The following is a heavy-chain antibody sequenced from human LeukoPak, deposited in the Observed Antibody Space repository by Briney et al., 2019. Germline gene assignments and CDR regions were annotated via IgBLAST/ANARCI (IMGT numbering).Heavy chain of an antibody. CDR3: TREDLYYYSIEV. CDR2: IRSRTFRGTT. Sequence: GGSLCLSHTASGFTFGKHVVSWVRQAPGKGLEWVGVIRSRTFRGTTENAASVEGKFTFSRDDSKSIAYLQMNSLKTEDTAVYYCTREDLYYYSIEVTGTGAPFTASS. J-gene: IGHJ6*03. V-gene: IGHV3-49*04. CDR1: GFTFGKHV.